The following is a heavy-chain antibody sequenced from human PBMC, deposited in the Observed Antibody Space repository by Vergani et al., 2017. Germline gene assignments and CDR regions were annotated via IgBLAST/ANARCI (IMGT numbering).Heavy chain of an antibody. J-gene: IGHJ6*02. CDR2: ISAYNGNT. Sequence: QVQLVQSGAEVKTPGASVKVSCKASGYTFTSYGISWVRQAPGQGLEWMGWISAYNGNTNYAQKLQGRVTMTTDTSTSTAYMELRSLRSDDTAVYYCARYCSGGSCYFYGMDVWGQGTTVTVSS. D-gene: IGHD2-15*01. CDR3: ARYCSGGSCYFYGMDV. CDR1: GYTFTSYG. V-gene: IGHV1-18*01.